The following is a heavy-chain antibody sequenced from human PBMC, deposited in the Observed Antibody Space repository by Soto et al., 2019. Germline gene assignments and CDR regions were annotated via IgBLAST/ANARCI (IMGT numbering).Heavy chain of an antibody. CDR2: ISGRSGNS. D-gene: IGHD3-22*01. CDR3: ARGYDSSAYFYPLGDGMDV. CDR1: GYSFANQA. Sequence: QVQLVQSGTEVKKPGASVKVSCKTSGYSFANQAIHWVRQAPGQGLEWVGWISGRSGNSNYAETVRGRVTMTTDTSTGTDYMELRALTTDDTAVYYCARGYDSSAYFYPLGDGMDVWGQGTTVTVSS. J-gene: IGHJ6*02. V-gene: IGHV1-18*01.